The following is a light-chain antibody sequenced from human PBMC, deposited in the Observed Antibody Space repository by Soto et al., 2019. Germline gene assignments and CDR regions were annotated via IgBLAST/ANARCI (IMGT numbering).Light chain of an antibody. CDR1: SSDVGSYNL. CDR2: EVS. CDR3: CSCEGSRTSSCV. J-gene: IGLJ1*01. Sequence: QSALTQPASVSGSPGESITISCTGTSSDVGSYNLVSWYQQHPGKAPKLVIYEVSRRPSGVSSRFSAPKSGNTASLTISGLQAEDEADYYCCSCEGSRTSSCVFGTGXKVTGL. V-gene: IGLV2-23*02.